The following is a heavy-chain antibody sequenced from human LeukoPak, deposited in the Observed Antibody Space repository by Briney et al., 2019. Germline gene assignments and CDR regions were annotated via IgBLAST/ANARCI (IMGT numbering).Heavy chain of an antibody. CDR1: GYTFTSYG. D-gene: IGHD2-2*01. J-gene: IGHJ4*02. CDR2: ISAYNGNT. Sequence: ASVKVSCKASGYTFTSYGISWVRRAPGQGLEWMGWISAYNGNTNYAQKLQGRVTMTTDTSTSTAYMELRSLRSDDTAVYYFARGRYCSSTSCYPAKYWGQGTLVTVSS. V-gene: IGHV1-18*04. CDR3: ARGRYCSSTSCYPAKY.